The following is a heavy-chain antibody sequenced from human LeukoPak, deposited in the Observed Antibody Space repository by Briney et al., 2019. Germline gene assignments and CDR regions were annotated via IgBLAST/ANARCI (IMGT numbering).Heavy chain of an antibody. V-gene: IGHV3-23*01. CDR3: ARDRGGSYSAIDY. Sequence: GGSLRLSCAASGFTFSNYALSWVRQAPGKGLEWVSTISDTSTNTYYADSVTGRFTISRDNSMNTLYLQMNSLRAEDTAVYYCARDRGGSYSAIDYWGQGTLVTVSS. D-gene: IGHD1-26*01. J-gene: IGHJ4*02. CDR2: ISDTSTNT. CDR1: GFTFSNYA.